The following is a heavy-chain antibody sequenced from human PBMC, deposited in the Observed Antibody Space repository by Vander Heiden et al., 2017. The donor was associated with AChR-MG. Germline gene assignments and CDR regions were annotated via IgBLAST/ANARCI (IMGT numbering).Heavy chain of an antibody. D-gene: IGHD3-22*01. J-gene: IGHJ4*02. Sequence: QVHLVESGGGVVQPGRSLRLSCAVSGFTFSRFALHWVRQAPGKGLEWVAVISYDGRNQYYADSVKGRFTISRDNSNSTLFLQMRTLRAEDTAVYYCASYYYDSSGSTHFDYWGQGTLVTVSS. CDR1: GFTFSRFA. CDR3: ASYYYDSSGSTHFDY. V-gene: IGHV3-30*04. CDR2: ISYDGRNQ.